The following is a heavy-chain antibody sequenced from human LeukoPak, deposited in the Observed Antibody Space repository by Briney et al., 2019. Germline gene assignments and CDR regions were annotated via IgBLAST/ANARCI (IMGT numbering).Heavy chain of an antibody. D-gene: IGHD3-10*01. V-gene: IGHV3-21*01. J-gene: IGHJ4*02. Sequence: GGSLRLSCTVSGFTVSSNSMNWVRQAPGKGLEWVSSISSSNIYKYYSDSVKGRFTISRDNAKNSLYLQMNSLRADDTAVYYCARAPYYYYDSGSGTRVTGNPDYWGQGTLVTVSS. CDR1: GFTVSSNS. CDR2: ISSSNIYK. CDR3: ARAPYYYYDSGSGTRVTGNPDY.